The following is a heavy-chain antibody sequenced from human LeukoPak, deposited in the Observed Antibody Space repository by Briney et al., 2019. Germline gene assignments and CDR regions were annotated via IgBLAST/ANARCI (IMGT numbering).Heavy chain of an antibody. CDR3: ARGQMTTPYYFDY. J-gene: IGHJ4*02. CDR2: MNPNSGNT. V-gene: IGHV1-8*01. Sequence: ASLKISCKASGYTFTSYDINWVRQATGQGLEWMGWMNPNSGNTGYAQKFQGRVTMTRNTSISTAYMELSSLRSEDTAVYYCARGQMTTPYYFDYWGQGTLVTVSS. CDR1: GYTFTSYD. D-gene: IGHD4-17*01.